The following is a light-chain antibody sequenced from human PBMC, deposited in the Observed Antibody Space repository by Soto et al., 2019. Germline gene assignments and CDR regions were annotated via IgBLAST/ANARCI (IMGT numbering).Light chain of an antibody. CDR3: QQYNSWPPIT. J-gene: IGKJ5*01. V-gene: IGKV3-15*01. CDR2: GAS. Sequence: EIVLTQSPATLSVSPGERATLSCMASQSVSSNLAWYQQKPGQAPRLLIYGASTRATAIPARFSGSGSGTEFTLTISSLQSEDFAAYYCQQYNSWPPITFGQGTRLAI. CDR1: QSVSSN.